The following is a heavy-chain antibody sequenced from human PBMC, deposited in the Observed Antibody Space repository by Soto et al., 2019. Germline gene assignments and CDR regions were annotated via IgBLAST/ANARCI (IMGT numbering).Heavy chain of an antibody. CDR3: ARDGYDFWSGSTLRHYYYYYMDV. J-gene: IGHJ6*03. CDR1: GFTFSSYS. CDR2: ISSSSSTI. V-gene: IGHV3-48*01. D-gene: IGHD3-3*01. Sequence: GGSLRLSCAASGFTFSSYSMNWVRQAPGKGLEWVSYISSSSSTIYYADSVKGRFTISRDNAKNSLYLQMNSLRAEDTAVYYCARDGYDFWSGSTLRHYYYYYMDVWGKGTTVTVSS.